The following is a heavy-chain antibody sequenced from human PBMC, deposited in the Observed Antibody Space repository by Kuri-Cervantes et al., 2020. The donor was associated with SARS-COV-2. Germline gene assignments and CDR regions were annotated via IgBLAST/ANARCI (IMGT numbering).Heavy chain of an antibody. J-gene: IGHJ4*02. V-gene: IGHV4-34*01. CDR1: GGSFSGYY. D-gene: IGHD6-13*01. CDR3: ARFSAAAGQRTFDY. CDR2: INHSGST. Sequence: SQTLSLTCAVYGGSFSGYYWSWIRQPPGKGLEWIGEINHSGSTNYNPSLKSRVTISVDTSKNQFSLKLSSVTAADTAVYYCARFSAAAGQRTFDYWGQGTLATVSS.